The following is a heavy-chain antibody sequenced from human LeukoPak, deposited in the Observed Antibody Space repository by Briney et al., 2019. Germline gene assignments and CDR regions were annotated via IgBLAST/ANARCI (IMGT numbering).Heavy chain of an antibody. CDR1: GDSISGDYY. CDR2: VHHSGNT. D-gene: IGHD3-3*01. J-gene: IGHJ6*02. Sequence: PSETLSLTCTVSGDSISGDYYWSWVRQSPEKGLEWIGYVHHSGNTYYSPSLKSRLAISVDTSKNQFSLRLASVTAADTAVYYCARDPATYYDFWSGTGYGMDVWGQGTTVTVSS. V-gene: IGHV4-30-4*01. CDR3: ARDPATYYDFWSGTGYGMDV.